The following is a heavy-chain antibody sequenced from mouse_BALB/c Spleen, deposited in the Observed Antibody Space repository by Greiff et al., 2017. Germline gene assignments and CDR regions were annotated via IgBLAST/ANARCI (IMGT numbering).Heavy chain of an antibody. J-gene: IGHJ2*01. CDR2: ISSGGST. D-gene: IGHD1-1*01. Sequence: EVMLVESGGGLVKPGGSLKLSCAASGFTFSSYAMSWVRQTPEKRLEWVASISSGGSTYYPDSVKGRFTISRDNARNILYLQMSSLRSEDTAMYYCARDVYVSFDYWGQGTTLTVSS. V-gene: IGHV5-6-5*01. CDR3: ARDVYVSFDY. CDR1: GFTFSSYA.